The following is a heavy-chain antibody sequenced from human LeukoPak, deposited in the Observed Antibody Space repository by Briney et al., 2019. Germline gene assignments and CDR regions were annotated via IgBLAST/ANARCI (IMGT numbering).Heavy chain of an antibody. Sequence: GGSLRLSCAASGFTISSYWMSWVRQAPGKGLEWVANIKQDGSEQYYVDSVRGRFTISRDNAKNSLFLHMSSLRTEDTAVYYCAKDGEGFSYGSDSWGQGTLVTVSS. CDR1: GFTISSYW. D-gene: IGHD5-18*01. CDR3: AKDGEGFSYGSDS. J-gene: IGHJ4*02. CDR2: IKQDGSEQ. V-gene: IGHV3-7*04.